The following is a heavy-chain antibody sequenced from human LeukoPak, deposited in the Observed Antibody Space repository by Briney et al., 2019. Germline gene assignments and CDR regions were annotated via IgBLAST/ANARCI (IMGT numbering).Heavy chain of an antibody. CDR1: GGSISSSSYY. D-gene: IGHD6-19*01. J-gene: IGHJ4*02. CDR2: IYYSGST. Sequence: PSETLSLTCTVSGGSISSSSYYWGWIRQPPGKGLEWIGSIYYSGSTYYNPSLKSRVTISVDTSKNQFSLKLSSVTAADTAVYYCARDSSGGADTYWGQGTLVTVSS. V-gene: IGHV4-39*07. CDR3: ARDSSGGADTY.